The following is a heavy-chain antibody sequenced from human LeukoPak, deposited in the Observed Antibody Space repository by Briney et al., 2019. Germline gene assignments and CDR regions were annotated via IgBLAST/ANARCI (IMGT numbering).Heavy chain of an antibody. Sequence: GASVKVSCKVSGYTGTELSMHWVRQAPGKGLEWMGGFDPEDGETIYAQRFQGRVTVTEDTSTDTAYMELSSLRSEDTAVYFCALLTTWLGDLLGGWFDPWGQGALITVSS. J-gene: IGHJ5*02. CDR1: GYTGTELS. CDR3: ALLTTWLGDLLGGWFDP. D-gene: IGHD3-10*01. V-gene: IGHV1-24*01. CDR2: FDPEDGET.